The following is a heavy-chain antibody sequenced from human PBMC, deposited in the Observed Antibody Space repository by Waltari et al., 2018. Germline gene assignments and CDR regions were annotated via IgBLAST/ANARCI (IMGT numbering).Heavy chain of an antibody. Sequence: QLQLQESGPGLVKPSETLSLTCTVSGGSIRSSGYYWGWIRQPPGKGLEWSVSIYSSGSTYYNPSLKSRVTISVDTSKNQFSLKLSSVTAADTAVYYCARRGSYWYFDLWGRGTLVTVSS. V-gene: IGHV4-39*01. CDR3: ARRGSYWYFDL. D-gene: IGHD1-26*01. CDR1: GGSIRSSGYY. J-gene: IGHJ2*01. CDR2: IYSSGST.